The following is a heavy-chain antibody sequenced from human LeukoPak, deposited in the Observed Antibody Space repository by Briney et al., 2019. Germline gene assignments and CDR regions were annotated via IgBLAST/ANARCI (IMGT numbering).Heavy chain of an antibody. CDR3: ARGDSGAAAETYYFDY. CDR2: ISGSGGST. Sequence: PGGSLRLSCAASGFTFSSYAMSWVRQAPGKGLEWVSAISGSGGSTYYADSVKGRFTISRDNSKNTLYLQMNSLRAEDTAVYYCARGDSGAAAETYYFDYWGQGTLVTVSS. V-gene: IGHV3-23*01. J-gene: IGHJ4*02. D-gene: IGHD6-13*01. CDR1: GFTFSSYA.